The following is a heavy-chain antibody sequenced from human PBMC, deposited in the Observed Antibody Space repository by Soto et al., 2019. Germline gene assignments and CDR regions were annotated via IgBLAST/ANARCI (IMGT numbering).Heavy chain of an antibody. Sequence: ASVKVSCKASGYTFTSYDINWVRQATGQGLEWMGWMNPNSGNTGYAQKFQGRVTMTRNTSISTAYMELSSLRSEDTAVYYCARGRPFVGTKGDWFDPWGQGTLVTVSS. CDR1: GYTFTSYD. D-gene: IGHD1-7*01. CDR2: MNPNSGNT. J-gene: IGHJ5*02. CDR3: ARGRPFVGTKGDWFDP. V-gene: IGHV1-8*01.